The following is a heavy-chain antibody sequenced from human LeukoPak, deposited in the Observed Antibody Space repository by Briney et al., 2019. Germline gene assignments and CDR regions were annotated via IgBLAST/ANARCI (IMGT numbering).Heavy chain of an antibody. CDR2: ISSSGSTI. CDR1: GFTFSSYS. J-gene: IGHJ4*02. CDR3: AFHYDILTGYASIHTTLDY. D-gene: IGHD3-9*01. Sequence: QTGGSLRLSCAASGFTFSSYSMNWVRQAPGKGLEWVSYISSSGSTIYYADSVKGRFTISRDNAKNSLYLQMNSLRAEDTAVYYCAFHYDILTGYASIHTTLDYWGQGTLVTVSS. V-gene: IGHV3-48*04.